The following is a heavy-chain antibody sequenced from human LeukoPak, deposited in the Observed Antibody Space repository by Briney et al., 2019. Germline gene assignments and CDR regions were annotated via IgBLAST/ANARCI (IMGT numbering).Heavy chain of an antibody. CDR3: ARMVVTAILTYYGMDV. Sequence: GGSLRLSCAASGFTFSSYAMSWVRQAPGKGLEWVSAISGSGGSTYYADSVKGRFTISRDNSKNTLYLQMNSLRAEDTAVYYCARMVVTAILTYYGMDVWGQGTTVTVSS. D-gene: IGHD2-21*02. J-gene: IGHJ6*02. CDR1: GFTFSSYA. V-gene: IGHV3-23*01. CDR2: ISGSGGST.